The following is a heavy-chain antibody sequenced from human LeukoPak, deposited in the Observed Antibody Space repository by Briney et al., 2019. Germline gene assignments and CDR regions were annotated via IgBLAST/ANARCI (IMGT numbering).Heavy chain of an antibody. CDR3: AREHMTRVTLDY. CDR1: GYTFTGYY. J-gene: IGHJ3*01. Sequence: ASVKVSCKASGYTFTGYYMHWVRQAPGQGLEWMGWIYPNSGGTKYAQKFQGRVTMTRDTSISTAYLELSRLRSDDTAVYYCAREHMTRVTLDYWGQGTMVTVSS. CDR2: IYPNSGGT. D-gene: IGHD4-17*01. V-gene: IGHV1-2*02.